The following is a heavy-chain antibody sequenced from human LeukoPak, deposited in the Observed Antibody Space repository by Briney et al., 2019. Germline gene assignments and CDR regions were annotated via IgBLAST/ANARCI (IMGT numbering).Heavy chain of an antibody. CDR1: GFTFSSYG. CDR2: ISNDGSNK. Sequence: GSLRLSCAASGFTFSSYGMHWVRQAPGKGLEWVAVISNDGSNKHYGDSVKGRFTISRDNSKNTLYLQMDSLRGEDTAVYYCARDHGQWELLLSDYWGQGTLVTVSS. CDR3: ARDHGQWELLLSDY. D-gene: IGHD1-26*01. V-gene: IGHV3-30*03. J-gene: IGHJ4*02.